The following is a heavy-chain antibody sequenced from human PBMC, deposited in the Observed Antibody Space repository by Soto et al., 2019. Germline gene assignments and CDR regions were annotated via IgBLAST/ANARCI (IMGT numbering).Heavy chain of an antibody. CDR1: GFTFNNYG. J-gene: IGHJ6*02. CDR3: ARRQIAPPSRGAANARGGMDV. CDR2: IWNDGSNS. V-gene: IGHV3-33*01. Sequence: QVQLVESGGGVVQPGRSLRLSCAASGFTFNNYGMHWVRQAPGKGLEWLAVIWNDGSNSSYANSVKGRFTISRDNSKNTLYLQMRRLRAEDTAVYYCARRQIAPPSRGAANARGGMDVWGQGTTVTVSS. D-gene: IGHD6-13*01.